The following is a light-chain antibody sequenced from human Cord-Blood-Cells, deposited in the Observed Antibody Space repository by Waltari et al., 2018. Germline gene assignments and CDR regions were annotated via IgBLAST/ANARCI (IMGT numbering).Light chain of an antibody. CDR2: RKK. CDR3: AAWDDSLSGWV. CDR1: SSNIGSNY. Sequence: QSVLPQPPSASGTRGQRFTISCSRSSSNIGSNYVYWYQQLPGTAPKLLIYRKKQRPSGVPDRFSGSKSGTSASLAISGLRSEDEADYYCAAWDDSLSGWVFGGGTKLTVL. J-gene: IGLJ3*02. V-gene: IGLV1-47*01.